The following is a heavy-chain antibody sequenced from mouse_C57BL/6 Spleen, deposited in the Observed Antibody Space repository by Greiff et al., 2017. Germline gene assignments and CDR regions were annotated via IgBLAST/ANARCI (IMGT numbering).Heavy chain of an antibody. CDR1: GYSITNGNHW. D-gene: IGHD1-1*01. CDR2: ISSSGST. J-gene: IGHJ3*01. Sequence: EVQLQQSGPALVKPSQTVSLTCTVTGYSITNGNHWWNWIRQVSGSKLEWLGYISSSGSTDSHPSLKSRISITRDTAKNQLFLPWNAVTTENIATYEGARVDYGSAAGFAYWGQGTLVTVSA. CDR3: ARVDYGSAAGFAY. V-gene: IGHV3-4*01.